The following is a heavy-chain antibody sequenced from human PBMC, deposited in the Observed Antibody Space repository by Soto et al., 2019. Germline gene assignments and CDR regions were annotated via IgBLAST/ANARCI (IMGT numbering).Heavy chain of an antibody. V-gene: IGHV3-21*04. CDR2: ISSSSDYI. Sequence: GGSLRLSCAASGFTFSRYSMHWVRQGPGKGLEWVSSISSSSDYIYYADSLRGRFTVSRDNAKNSLYLQMDSLTAEDTAVYYCANGRATYGLLTHDYWGQGPLVTVSS. CDR1: GFTFSRYS. J-gene: IGHJ4*02. CDR3: ANGRATYGLLTHDY. D-gene: IGHD3-10*01.